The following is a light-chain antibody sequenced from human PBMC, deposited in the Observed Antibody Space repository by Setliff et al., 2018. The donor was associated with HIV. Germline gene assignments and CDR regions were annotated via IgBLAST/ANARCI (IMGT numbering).Light chain of an antibody. CDR1: SSTIGAGYP. V-gene: IGLV1-40*01. Sequence: QSVLTQPPSVSGAPGQRITISCTGSSSTIGAGYPVFWYQQVPGTAPKLLIYGDTNRPSGVPDRFSGSKSGTSASLAITGIQAEDEADYYCQSYDSSLGGNYVFGTGTKVTVL. CDR2: GDT. CDR3: QSYDSSLGGNYV. J-gene: IGLJ1*01.